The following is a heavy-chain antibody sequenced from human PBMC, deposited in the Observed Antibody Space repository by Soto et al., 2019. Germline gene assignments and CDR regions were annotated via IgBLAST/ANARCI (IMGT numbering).Heavy chain of an antibody. D-gene: IGHD2-2*02. CDR1: AYAFSSYY. Sequence: SVKVSCKASAYAFSSYYMHWVRQAPGQGLEWMGIINPSGGSTSYAQKFQGRVTMTRDTSTSTVYMELSSLRSEDTAVYYCARLGYCSSTSCYTDYWGQGTLVTVSS. J-gene: IGHJ4*02. V-gene: IGHV1-46*01. CDR3: ARLGYCSSTSCYTDY. CDR2: INPSGGST.